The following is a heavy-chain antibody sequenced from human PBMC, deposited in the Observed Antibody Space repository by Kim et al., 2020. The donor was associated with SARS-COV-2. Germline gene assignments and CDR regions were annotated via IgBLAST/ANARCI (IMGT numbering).Heavy chain of an antibody. V-gene: IGHV1-46*01. CDR1: GYAFSTYY. CDR3: ARAHGGSCYN. D-gene: IGHD2-15*01. Sequence: ASVKVSCKASGYAFSTYYMHWVRQAPGQGLEWMGIINPSGGSTTYAQKFEGRVTMTRVTSTSTVYMELSSLRSEDTAVYYCARAHGGSCYNWGQGTLVTVSS. CDR2: INPSGGST. J-gene: IGHJ4*02.